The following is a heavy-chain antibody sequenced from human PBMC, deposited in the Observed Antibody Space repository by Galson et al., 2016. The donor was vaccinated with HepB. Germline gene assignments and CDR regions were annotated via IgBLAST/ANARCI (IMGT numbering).Heavy chain of an antibody. Sequence: ETMSLTCIASGAATTTSYWTCIRQPPGKGLEWIAYVYTTGSTRYSPSLKSRATLSMEAAAVQFSLRLTSVTAADTAIYYCARAPGQGSGSHIRDWGQGLLVTVSS. CDR3: ARAPGQGSGSHIRD. CDR2: VYTTGST. J-gene: IGHJ4*02. CDR1: GAATTTSY. V-gene: IGHV4-59*01. D-gene: IGHD3-10*01.